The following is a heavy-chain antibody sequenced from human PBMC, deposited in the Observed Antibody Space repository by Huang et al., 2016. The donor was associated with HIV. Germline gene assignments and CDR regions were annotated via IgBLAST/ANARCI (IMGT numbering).Heavy chain of an antibody. CDR2: ISYDAKTK. V-gene: IGHV3-30*18. CDR3: AKGGSAAAVLDF. D-gene: IGHD6-13*01. CDR1: GFTFSSYG. J-gene: IGHJ4*02. Sequence: QVQLVESGGGVVQPGRSLRISCAASGFTFSSYGMQWVRQAPGKGLECVAVISYDAKTKYYADSVKGRFSISRDNSKTTVYLQLNSLRLEDTAVYYCAKGGSAAAVLDFWGQGTLVTVSS.